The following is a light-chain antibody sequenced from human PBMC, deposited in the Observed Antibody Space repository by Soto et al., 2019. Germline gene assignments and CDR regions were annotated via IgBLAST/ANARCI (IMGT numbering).Light chain of an antibody. CDR2: EVT. V-gene: IGLV2-8*01. CDR3: QSYDSSLSGSV. CDR1: SSDVGAYDY. J-gene: IGLJ2*01. Sequence: QSALTQPPSASGSPGQSVTISCTGTSSDVGAYDYVFWYQRHPGRAPKLIISEVTKRPSGVPDRFSGSKSGTSASLAITGLQAEDEADYYCQSYDSSLSGSVFGGGTKLTVL.